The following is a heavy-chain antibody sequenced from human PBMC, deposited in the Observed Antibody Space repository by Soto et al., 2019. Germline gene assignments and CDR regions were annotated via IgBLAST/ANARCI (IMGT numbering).Heavy chain of an antibody. Sequence: EVQLLESGGCLVQPEGSLRLSCAASGFTFSSYAMSWVRQAPGTGLEWVSAISGSGGSTFYADSMKGRFPISRDNSKNALYLEIIYLRAEDTALYYCAKGRSVMDIVTVPVARCCPDYWRQGTLVTVS. CDR1: GFTFSSYA. D-gene: IGHD2-2*03. J-gene: IGHJ4*02. CDR2: ISGSGGST. CDR3: AKGRSVMDIVTVPVARCCPDY. V-gene: IGHV3-23*01.